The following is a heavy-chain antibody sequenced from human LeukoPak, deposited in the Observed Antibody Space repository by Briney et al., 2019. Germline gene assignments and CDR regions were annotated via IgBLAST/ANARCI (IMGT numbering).Heavy chain of an antibody. CDR2: FDPEDGET. CDR3: ARAKYNSGWYGAFDI. V-gene: IGHV1-24*01. Sequence: GASVKVSCKASGYTFTSYGISWVRQAPGKGLEWMGGFDPEDGETIYAQKFQGRVTMTEDTSTDTAYMELSSLRFEDTAVYYCARAKYNSGWYGAFDIWGQGTMVTVSS. CDR1: GYTFTSYG. J-gene: IGHJ3*02. D-gene: IGHD6-19*01.